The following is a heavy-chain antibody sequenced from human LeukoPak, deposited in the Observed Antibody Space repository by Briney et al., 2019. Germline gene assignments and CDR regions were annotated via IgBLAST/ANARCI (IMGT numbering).Heavy chain of an antibody. CDR3: ARGGGYYYDSSGYYYDFDY. D-gene: IGHD3-22*01. CDR2: INTNTGNP. CDR1: GYTFTSYA. Sequence: GASVKVSCKASGYTFTSYAMNWVRQAPGQGLEWMGWINTNTGNPTYAQGFTGRFVFSLDTSVSTAYLQISSLKAEDTAVYYCARGGGYYYDSSGYYYDFDYWGQGTLVAVSS. J-gene: IGHJ4*02. V-gene: IGHV7-4-1*02.